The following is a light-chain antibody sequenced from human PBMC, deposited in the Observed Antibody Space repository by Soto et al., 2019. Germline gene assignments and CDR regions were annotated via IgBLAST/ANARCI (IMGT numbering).Light chain of an antibody. CDR1: QSISSPY. Sequence: EIVLTQSAGTLSLSPGERATLSCRASQSISSPYLAWYQQKPGQSPRLLMSGASRRATGVPDRFSGSGSGTDFTLTISRLEPEDFAVYYCQHYGHALWAFGQGTKVDIK. CDR3: QHYGHALWA. J-gene: IGKJ1*01. V-gene: IGKV3-20*01. CDR2: GAS.